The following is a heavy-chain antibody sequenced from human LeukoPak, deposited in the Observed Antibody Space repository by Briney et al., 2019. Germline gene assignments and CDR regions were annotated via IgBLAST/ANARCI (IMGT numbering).Heavy chain of an antibody. V-gene: IGHV3-15*01. CDR2: IKSKTDGGTT. CDR3: TTGLYDILTD. Sequence: GGSLRLSCAASGFTFSNAWMSWVRQARGKGREWVGRIKSKTDGGTTDYAAPVKGRFTISRNDSKNTLYLQMNSLKTEDTAVYYCTTGLYDILTDWGQGTLVTVSS. J-gene: IGHJ4*02. CDR1: GFTFSNAW. D-gene: IGHD3-9*01.